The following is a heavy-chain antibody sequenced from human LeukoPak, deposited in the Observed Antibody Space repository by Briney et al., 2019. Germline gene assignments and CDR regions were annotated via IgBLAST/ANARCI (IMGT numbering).Heavy chain of an antibody. Sequence: PGRSLRLSCAASGFTFSSYGMHWVRQAPGKGLEWVAVISYDGSNKYYADSVKGRFTISRDNSKNTLYLQMNSLRAEDTAVYYCAKGLGYCSSTSCYVHWGQGTLVTVSS. D-gene: IGHD2-2*01. V-gene: IGHV3-30*18. CDR2: ISYDGSNK. CDR3: AKGLGYCSSTSCYVH. CDR1: GFTFSSYG. J-gene: IGHJ4*02.